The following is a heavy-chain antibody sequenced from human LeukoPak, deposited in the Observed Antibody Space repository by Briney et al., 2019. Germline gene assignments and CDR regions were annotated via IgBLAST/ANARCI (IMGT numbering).Heavy chain of an antibody. D-gene: IGHD3-10*01. J-gene: IGHJ6*03. CDR3: ARVRGPTLKTCYMDV. CDR2: ISDRSSTI. Sequence: PGESLRLPCAASGFTFTEYSIIWVRQAPGKGLEWVSFISDISDRSSTIHYADSVKGRFTISRDNAERSVYLQMNSLRADDTAVYYCARVRGPTLKTCYMDVWGTGTTVTVSS. V-gene: IGHV3-48*04. CDR1: GFTFTEYS.